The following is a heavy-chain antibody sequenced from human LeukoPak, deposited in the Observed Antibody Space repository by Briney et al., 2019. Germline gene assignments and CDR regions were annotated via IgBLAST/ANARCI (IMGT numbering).Heavy chain of an antibody. CDR2: MNPNSGAT. D-gene: IGHD6-6*01. J-gene: IGHJ4*02. CDR1: GYTFSNND. CDR3: AREGRSSSLDY. V-gene: IGHV1-8*01. Sequence: ASVKVSCKTSGYTFSNNDINWVRQPPGQGLEWMGWMNPNSGATGYAQKFQGRVTMTRDTPISTAYMELSSLRSEDTAVYYCAREGRSSSLDYWGQGTLVTVSS.